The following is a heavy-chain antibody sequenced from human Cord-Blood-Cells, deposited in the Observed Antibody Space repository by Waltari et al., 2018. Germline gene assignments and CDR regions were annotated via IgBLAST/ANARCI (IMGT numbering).Heavy chain of an antibody. Sequence: VQLVQSGAEVKKPGASVKVSCKASGYTFTSYGISWVRQAPGQGLEWMGWISAYNGNTNYAQKLQGRVTMTTDTYTSTAYMGLRSLRSDDTAVYYCARVRDYYGSGSYYFDYWGQGTLVTVSS. V-gene: IGHV1-18*01. CDR1: GYTFTSYG. D-gene: IGHD3-10*01. CDR3: ARVRDYYGSGSYYFDY. J-gene: IGHJ4*02. CDR2: ISAYNGNT.